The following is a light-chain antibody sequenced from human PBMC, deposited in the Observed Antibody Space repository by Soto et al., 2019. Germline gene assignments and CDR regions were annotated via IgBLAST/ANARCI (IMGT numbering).Light chain of an antibody. J-gene: IGKJ5*01. CDR1: QSVSSN. V-gene: IGKV3-15*01. Sequence: ELVMTQSPATLSVSPGERATLSCRASQSVSSNLAWYQQKPGQAPRLLIYGASTRATGIPARFSGSGSGTEFTLTISSLQSEDFAVYYCQQYNNWLPITFGQGTRLEI. CDR2: GAS. CDR3: QQYNNWLPIT.